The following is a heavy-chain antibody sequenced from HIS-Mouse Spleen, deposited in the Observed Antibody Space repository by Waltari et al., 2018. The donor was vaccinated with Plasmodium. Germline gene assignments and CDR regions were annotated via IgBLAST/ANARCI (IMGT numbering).Heavy chain of an antibody. V-gene: IGHV3-7*01. CDR3: ASSWYWYFDL. CDR1: GFTFSGYW. CDR2: IKQDGSEK. D-gene: IGHD6-13*01. Sequence: EVQLVESGGGLVQPGGSRGLSCEASGFTFSGYWLSGVRQAPGKGLEWVANIKQDGSEKYYVDSVKGRFTISRDNAKNSLYLQMNSLRAEDTAVYYCASSWYWYFDLWGRGTLVTVSS. J-gene: IGHJ2*01.